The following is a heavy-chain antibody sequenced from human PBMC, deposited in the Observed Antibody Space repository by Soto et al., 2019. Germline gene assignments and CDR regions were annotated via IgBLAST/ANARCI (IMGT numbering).Heavy chain of an antibody. V-gene: IGHV5-51*01. CDR1: GYSLTSYW. CDR3: ARLLGKKMVRGVILDV. J-gene: IGHJ6*02. Sequence: GESLKISCKGSGYSLTSYWIGWVRQMPGKGLEWMGIIYPGNSKTRYSPSFQGQVTFSADKSISTAYLQWSSLKASDTAMYYCARLLGKKMVRGVILDVWGQGTTVTVSS. D-gene: IGHD3-10*01. CDR2: IYPGNSKT.